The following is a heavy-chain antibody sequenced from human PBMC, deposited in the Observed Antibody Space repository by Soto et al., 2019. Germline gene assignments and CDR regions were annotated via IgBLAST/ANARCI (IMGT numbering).Heavy chain of an antibody. J-gene: IGHJ3*01. Sequence: QVQLQESGPGLVKPSETLSLTCTVSGASINSFYWNWVRQPPGKGLEWIGYVYDSGSAKYDPSNPYLKSRVTISADTSKNQFSQKLSSVIAADTAMYYCARSSGRASTLGDSFDVWGQGTMVTVSS. CDR2: VYDSGSA. CDR3: ARSSGRASTLGDSFDV. CDR1: GASINSFY. V-gene: IGHV4-59*01. D-gene: IGHD2-15*01.